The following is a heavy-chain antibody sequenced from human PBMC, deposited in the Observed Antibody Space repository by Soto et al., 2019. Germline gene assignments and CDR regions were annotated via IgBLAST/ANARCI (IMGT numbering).Heavy chain of an antibody. V-gene: IGHV1-58*02. CDR3: AADRTYWGGACYVD. J-gene: IGHJ4*02. D-gene: IGHD2-21*02. Sequence: QMQLVQSGPEVKKPGTSVKVSCKASGFTFTSSAIQWVRQARGQRLEWIGWIVVSSGNTNYAQKFQERVTITRDMATSTAYMELGSLGSEDTAVYYCAADRTYWGGACYVDWGQGTLVTVSS. CDR2: IVVSSGNT. CDR1: GFTFTSSA.